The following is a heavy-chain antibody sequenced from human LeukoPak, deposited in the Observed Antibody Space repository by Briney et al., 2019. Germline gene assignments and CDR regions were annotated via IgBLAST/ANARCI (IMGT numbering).Heavy chain of an antibody. Sequence: GGSLRLSCAASGFTFDDYAMHWVRQAPGKGLEWVSLISWDGGPTFYADSVKGRFTISRDNSKNSLYLQMNSLRAEDTALYYCAKARDDSGSYVDYWGQGTLVTVSS. D-gene: IGHD3-10*01. CDR1: GFTFDDYA. CDR3: AKARDDSGSYVDY. J-gene: IGHJ4*02. V-gene: IGHV3-43D*03. CDR2: ISWDGGPT.